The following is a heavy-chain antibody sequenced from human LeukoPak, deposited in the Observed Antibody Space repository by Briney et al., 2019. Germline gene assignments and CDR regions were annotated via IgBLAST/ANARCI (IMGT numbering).Heavy chain of an antibody. CDR3: ARALTRSGRRYLDP. CDR1: GGSISSYY. Sequence: AETLSLTCTVSGGSISSYYWSWIRQPPGKGLEWIGYIYYSGNTNYNPSLKSRVTISVDTSKNQFSLKLSSVTAGDTAVYYCARALTRSGRRYLDPWGQGTLVTVSS. J-gene: IGHJ5*02. CDR2: IYYSGNT. D-gene: IGHD6-19*01. V-gene: IGHV4-59*12.